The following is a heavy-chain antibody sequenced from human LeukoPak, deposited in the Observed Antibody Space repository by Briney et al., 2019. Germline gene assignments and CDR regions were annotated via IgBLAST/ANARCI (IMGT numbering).Heavy chain of an antibody. CDR1: GLTLSSYS. J-gene: IGHJ5*02. V-gene: IGHV3-21*01. CDR3: ARDRYFDWSGH. Sequence: GGSLRLSRAASGLTLSSYSTNWVRHAPGKGREGVSSISSISRYISCAGSVKGRFTISRDNDKNSLYLQMSSLRAEDTAVYYCARDRYFDWSGHWGQGTLVTVSS. CDR2: ISSISRYI. D-gene: IGHD3-9*01.